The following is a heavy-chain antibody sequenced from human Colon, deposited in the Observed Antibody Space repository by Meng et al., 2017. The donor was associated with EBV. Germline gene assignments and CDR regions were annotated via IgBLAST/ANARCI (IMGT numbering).Heavy chain of an antibody. J-gene: IGHJ5*01. D-gene: IGHD3-22*01. CDR2: IHHSGST. CDR1: GGSFSGNF. CDR3: ARDPAQEDFDTSGYMYDS. V-gene: IGHV4-34*02. Sequence: VPLPQWGAGLVKPSETLSLTCAVFGGSFSGNFWTWIRQYPGEGLEWIGEIHHSGSTKYNPSLKNRVSISLDTSKKQFSLQLTSVTAADTAVYFCARDPAQEDFDTSGYMYDSWGPGTLVTVSS.